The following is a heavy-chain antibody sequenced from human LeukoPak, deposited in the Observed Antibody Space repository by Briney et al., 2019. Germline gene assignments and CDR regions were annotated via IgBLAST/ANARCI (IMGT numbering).Heavy chain of an antibody. CDR1: GFTFSSYG. V-gene: IGHV3-30*02. Sequence: GGSLRLSCAASGFTFSSYGMHWVRQAPGKGLEWVAFIRYDGSNKYYADSVKGRFTISRDNSKNTLYLQMNSLRAEDTAVYYCAKDRQVRGVIYFDYWGQGTLVTVSS. D-gene: IGHD3-10*01. CDR3: AKDRQVRGVIYFDY. J-gene: IGHJ4*02. CDR2: IRYDGSNK.